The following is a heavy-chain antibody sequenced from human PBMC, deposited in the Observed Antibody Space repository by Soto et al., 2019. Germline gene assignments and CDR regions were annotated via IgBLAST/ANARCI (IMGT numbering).Heavy chain of an antibody. CDR3: ARVRRCLQILRYYFDY. Sequence: QVQLQQWGAGLLKPSETLSLTCAVYGGSFSGYYWSWIRQPPGKGLEWIGEINHSGSTNYNPSLKSRVTISVDTSKNQFSLKVSSVTAADTAVYYCARVRRCLQILRYYFDYWGQGTLVTVSS. CDR1: GGSFSGYY. V-gene: IGHV4-34*01. J-gene: IGHJ4*02. CDR2: INHSGST. D-gene: IGHD4-17*01.